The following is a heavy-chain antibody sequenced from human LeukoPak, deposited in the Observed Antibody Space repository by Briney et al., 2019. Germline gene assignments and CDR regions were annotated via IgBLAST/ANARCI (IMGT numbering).Heavy chain of an antibody. CDR2: INHSGST. CDR3: ARDRVVGAINWFDP. V-gene: IGHV4-34*01. CDR1: GGSFSGYY. J-gene: IGHJ5*02. Sequence: SETLSLTCAVYGGSFSGYYWSWIRQPPGKGLEWIGEINHSGSTNYNPSLKSRVTISVDTSKNQFSLKLSSVTAADTAVYYCARDRVVGAINWFDPWGQGTLVTVSS. D-gene: IGHD1-26*01.